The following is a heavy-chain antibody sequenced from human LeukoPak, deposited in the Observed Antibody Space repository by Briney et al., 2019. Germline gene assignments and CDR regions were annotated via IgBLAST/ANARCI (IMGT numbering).Heavy chain of an antibody. CDR3: ARENGDSGYYFDY. D-gene: IGHD3-10*01. V-gene: IGHV1-2*02. J-gene: IGHJ4*02. Sequence: GASVNVSCKASGYTFTGYYMHWVRQAPGQGLEWMGWINPNSGGTNYAQKFQGRVTMTRDTSISTAYMELSRLRSDDTAVYYCARENGDSGYYFDYWGQGTLVTVSS. CDR1: GYTFTGYY. CDR2: INPNSGGT.